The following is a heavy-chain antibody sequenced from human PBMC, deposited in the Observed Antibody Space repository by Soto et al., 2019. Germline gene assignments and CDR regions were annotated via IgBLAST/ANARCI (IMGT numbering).Heavy chain of an antibody. CDR1: GFTFSSYA. J-gene: IGHJ6*02. D-gene: IGHD2-2*01. V-gene: IGHV3-23*01. CDR3: AKTQVVPAAMGVLRYYYGMDV. CDR2: ISGSGGST. Sequence: GESLKISCAASGFTFSSYAMSWVRQAPGKGLEWVSAISGSGGSTYYADSVKGRFTISRDNSKNTLYLQMNSLRAEDTAVYYCAKTQVVPAAMGVLRYYYGMDVWGQGTTVTVSS.